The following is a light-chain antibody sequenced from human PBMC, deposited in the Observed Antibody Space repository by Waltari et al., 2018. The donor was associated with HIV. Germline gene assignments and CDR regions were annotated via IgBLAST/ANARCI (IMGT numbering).Light chain of an antibody. J-gene: IGLJ2*01. Sequence: QSVLTQPPSVSGAPGQRVTISCTGNSSNIGAGYDVHWYQQLPGKAPKLLISDNTNRPSGVPDRFSGSKSVTSASLAITGLRAEDEADYYCQSYPASLTVSLIFGGGTRLTVL. CDR2: DNT. V-gene: IGLV1-40*01. CDR1: SSNIGAGYD. CDR3: QSYPASLTVSLI.